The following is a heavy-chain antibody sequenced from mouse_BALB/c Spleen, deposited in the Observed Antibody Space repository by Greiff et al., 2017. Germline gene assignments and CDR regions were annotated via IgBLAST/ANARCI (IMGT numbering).Heavy chain of an antibody. CDR1: GFTFSSYG. V-gene: IGHV5-6-3*01. Sequence: VQLKESGGGLVQPGGSLKLSCAASGFTFSSYGMSWVRQTPDKRLELVATINSNGGITYYPDSVKGRFTISRDNAKNTLYLQMSSLKSEDTAMYYCARDLDWDPFDYWGQGTTLTVSS. CDR3: ARDLDWDPFDY. D-gene: IGHD4-1*01. J-gene: IGHJ2*01. CDR2: INSNGGIT.